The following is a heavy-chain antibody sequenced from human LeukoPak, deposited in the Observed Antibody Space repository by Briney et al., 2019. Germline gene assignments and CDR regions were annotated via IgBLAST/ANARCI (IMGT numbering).Heavy chain of an antibody. CDR2: IYYSGST. V-gene: IGHV4-59*08. CDR3: ARRYTPPGAFDI. J-gene: IGHJ3*02. CDR1: GGSISSYY. Sequence: SETLSLTCTASGGSISSYYWSWIRQPPGKGLEWIGYIYYSGSTNYNPSLKSRVTISVDTSKNQFSLKLSSVTAADTAVYYCARRYTPPGAFDIWGQGTMVTVSS. D-gene: IGHD1-14*01.